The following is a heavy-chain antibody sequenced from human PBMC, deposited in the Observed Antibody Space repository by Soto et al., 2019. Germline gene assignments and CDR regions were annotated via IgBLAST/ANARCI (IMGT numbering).Heavy chain of an antibody. CDR1: GFTVSSNY. J-gene: IGHJ4*02. CDR3: ARVSVTVTIDY. V-gene: IGHV3-53*04. CDR2: IYSGGST. D-gene: IGHD4-17*01. Sequence: GGSLRLSCAASGFTVSSNYMSWVRQAPGKGLEWVSVIYSGGSTDYAASVKGRFTISRHNSKNRLYLQMNSLRAEDTAVYYWARVSVTVTIDYWGQGTLVTVSS.